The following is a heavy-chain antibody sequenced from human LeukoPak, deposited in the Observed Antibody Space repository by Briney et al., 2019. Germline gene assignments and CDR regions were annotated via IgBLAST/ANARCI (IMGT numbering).Heavy chain of an antibody. J-gene: IGHJ6*04. V-gene: IGHV3-23*01. CDR3: AKGPPTARGGSGYWSV. D-gene: IGHD3-3*01. Sequence: PGGSLRLSCAASGFTFSSYAMSWVRQAPGKGLEWVSAISGSGGSTYYADSVKGRFTISRDNSKNTLYLQMNSLRAEDTAVYYCAKGPPTARGGSGYWSVWGKGTTVTVSS. CDR1: GFTFSSYA. CDR2: ISGSGGST.